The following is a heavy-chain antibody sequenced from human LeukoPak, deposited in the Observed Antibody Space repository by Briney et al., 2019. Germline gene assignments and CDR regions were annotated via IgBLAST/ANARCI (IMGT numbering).Heavy chain of an antibody. CDR3: AKRGYDLTSRT. J-gene: IGHJ5*02. D-gene: IGHD3-16*01. V-gene: IGHV3-23*01. CDR2: ISGNGGSI. CDR1: GFTFSTYS. Sequence: GGSLRLSCAASGFTFSTYSMNWVRQAPGKGLEWVSGISGNGGSIYYADSVKGRFTISRDNSKNTLYLQMNSLRAEDTAVYYCAKRGYDLTSRTWGQGTLVTVSS.